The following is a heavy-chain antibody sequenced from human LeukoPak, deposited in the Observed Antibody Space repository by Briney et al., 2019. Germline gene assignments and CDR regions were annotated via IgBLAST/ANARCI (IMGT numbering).Heavy chain of an antibody. CDR1: GYTFTGYY. CDR3: ARGPRWLQFSSGAFDI. CDR2: INPNSGGT. D-gene: IGHD5-24*01. V-gene: IGHV1-2*06. Sequence: GASVQVSCKASGYTFTGYYMHWVRQTPGQGLEWMGRINPNSGGTNYAQKFQGRVTMTMDTSISTAYMELSRLRSDDTAAYYCARGPRWLQFSSGAFDIWGQGTMVTVSS. J-gene: IGHJ3*02.